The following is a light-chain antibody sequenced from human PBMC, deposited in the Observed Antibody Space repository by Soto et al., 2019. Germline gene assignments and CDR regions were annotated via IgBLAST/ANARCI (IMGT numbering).Light chain of an antibody. V-gene: IGLV2-14*01. CDR3: SSYTSSSTYV. CDR1: SSDVGGYDH. J-gene: IGLJ1*01. CDR2: EVS. Sequence: QSVLTQPPSASGSPGQSVTIPCTGTSSDVGGYDHVSWYQQHPGKAPKLMIYEVSNRPSGVSNRFSGSKSGNTASLTISGLQAEDEADYYCSSYTSSSTYVFGTGTKVTVL.